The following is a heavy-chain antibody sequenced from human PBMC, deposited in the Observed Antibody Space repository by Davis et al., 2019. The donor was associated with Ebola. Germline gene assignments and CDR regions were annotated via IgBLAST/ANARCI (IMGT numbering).Heavy chain of an antibody. CDR2: IRSKANSYAT. CDR3: TSPYGVYEI. V-gene: IGHV3-73*01. D-gene: IGHD4-17*01. J-gene: IGHJ4*02. Sequence: GESLKISCAASGFTFSCSAMHWVRQASGKGLEWVGRIRSKANSYATAYAASVKGRFTISRDDSKNTAYLQMNSLKTEDTAVYYCTSPYGVYEIWSQGTLVTVSS. CDR1: GFTFSCSA.